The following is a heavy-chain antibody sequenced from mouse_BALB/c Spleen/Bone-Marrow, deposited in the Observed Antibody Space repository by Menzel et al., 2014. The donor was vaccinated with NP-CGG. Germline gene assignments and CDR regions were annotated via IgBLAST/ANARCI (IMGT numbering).Heavy chain of an antibody. CDR1: GFNIKDTY. Sequence: EVQLQQSGAELVKPGASVKSSCKASGFNIKDTYMHWVKQRPEQGLEWIGRIDPANGNTKYDPKFQGKATITADTSSNTAYLQLSSLTSEDTAVYYCAFYYYGSSLFAYWGQGTLVTVSA. J-gene: IGHJ3*01. V-gene: IGHV14-3*02. CDR2: IDPANGNT. D-gene: IGHD1-1*01. CDR3: AFYYYGSSLFAY.